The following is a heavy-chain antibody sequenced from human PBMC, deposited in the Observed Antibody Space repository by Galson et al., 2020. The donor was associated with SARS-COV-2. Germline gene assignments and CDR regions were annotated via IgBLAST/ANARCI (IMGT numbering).Heavy chain of an antibody. CDR2: IYPGDSDT. CDR3: ARRSTRYSSGWYSYYGMDV. V-gene: IGHV5-51*01. CDR1: GYSFTSYW. D-gene: IGHD6-19*01. Sequence: GESLKISCKGSGYSFTSYWIGWVRQMPGKGLEWMGIIYPGDSDTSYSPPTQGQVTISADKSTSTAYLQWSSLKASDTAMYYCARRSTRYSSGWYSYYGMDVWGQGTTVTVSS. J-gene: IGHJ6*02.